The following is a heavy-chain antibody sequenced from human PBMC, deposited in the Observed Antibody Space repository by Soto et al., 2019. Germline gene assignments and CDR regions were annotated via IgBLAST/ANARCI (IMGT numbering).Heavy chain of an antibody. D-gene: IGHD3-22*01. J-gene: IGHJ4*02. CDR1: GYTFTSYY. CDR3: ARDQYYYDSSGYYHTPNPFDY. Sequence: ASVKVSCKASGYTFTSYYMHWVRQAPGQGLEWMGIINPSGGSTSYAQKFQGRVTMTRDTSTSTVYMELSSLRSEDTAVYYCARDQYYYDSSGYYHTPNPFDYWGQGTLVTVSS. CDR2: INPSGGST. V-gene: IGHV1-46*01.